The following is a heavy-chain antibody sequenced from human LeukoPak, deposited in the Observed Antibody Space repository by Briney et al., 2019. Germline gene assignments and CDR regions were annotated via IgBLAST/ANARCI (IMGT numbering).Heavy chain of an antibody. V-gene: IGHV3-64*01. CDR2: ISSNGGST. Sequence: GGSLRLSCAASGVTFSSYAMHWVRQAPGRGLEYVSAISSNGGSTYYANSVKGRFTISRDNSKNTLYLQMGSLRAEDMAVYYCAREGYSYGYAFDIWGQGTMVTVSS. CDR1: GVTFSSYA. J-gene: IGHJ3*02. D-gene: IGHD5-18*01. CDR3: AREGYSYGYAFDI.